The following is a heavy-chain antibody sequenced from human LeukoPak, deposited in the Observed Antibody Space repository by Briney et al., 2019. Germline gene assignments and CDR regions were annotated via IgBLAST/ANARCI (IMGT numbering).Heavy chain of an antibody. J-gene: IGHJ4*02. CDR2: IYYSGST. CDR3: ASGGNFPFDY. CDR1: GGSISSHY. V-gene: IGHV4-59*11. Sequence: PSETLSLTCTVSGGSISSHYWSWIRQPPGKGLEWIGYIYYSGSTNYNPSLKSRVTISVDTSKNQFSLKLSSVTAADTAVYYCASGGNFPFDYWGQGTLVTVSS.